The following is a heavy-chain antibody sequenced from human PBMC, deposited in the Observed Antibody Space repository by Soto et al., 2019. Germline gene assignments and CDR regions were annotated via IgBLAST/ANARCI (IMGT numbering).Heavy chain of an antibody. CDR1: GGSVRTSSY. CDR3: ASIDCSGGSCDNFYYSYMDV. D-gene: IGHD2-15*01. CDR2: IYFSGST. J-gene: IGHJ6*03. V-gene: IGHV4-39*01. Sequence: LTCTVSGGSVRTSSYWGWIRQPPGKGLEWIGSIYFSGSTYYNPSLKSRVTISVDTARNQFSLKLSSVTAADTAVYFCASIDCSGGSCDNFYYSYMDVWGKGTTVTVSS.